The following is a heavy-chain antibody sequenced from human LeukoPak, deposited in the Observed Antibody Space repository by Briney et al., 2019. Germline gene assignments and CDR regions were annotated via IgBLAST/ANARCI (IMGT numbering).Heavy chain of an antibody. CDR1: GGSISSYY. J-gene: IGHJ5*02. CDR3: ARDRGPKLAGNWFDP. Sequence: SETLSLTCTVSGGSISSYYWSWIRQPAGKGLEWIGRIYTSGSTNYNPSLKSRVTMSVDTSKNQFSLKLSSVTAADTAVYYCARDRGPKLAGNWFDPWGQGTLVTVSS. CDR2: IYTSGST. V-gene: IGHV4-4*07. D-gene: IGHD3-10*01.